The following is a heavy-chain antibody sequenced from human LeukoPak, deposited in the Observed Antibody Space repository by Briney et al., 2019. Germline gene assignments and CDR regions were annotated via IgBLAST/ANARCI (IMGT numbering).Heavy chain of an antibody. CDR3: ARDGYYYDSSGYNFDY. Sequence: PGWSLRLSCAASGFKFSSYGMHWVRQAPGKGLEWVAVLSYDGRDKYFADSVKGRFTISRDNSKNTLYMQMNSLRAEDTAVYYCARDGYYYDSSGYNFDYWGQGTLVTVS. CDR2: LSYDGRDK. D-gene: IGHD3-22*01. J-gene: IGHJ4*02. V-gene: IGHV3-30*03. CDR1: GFKFSSYG.